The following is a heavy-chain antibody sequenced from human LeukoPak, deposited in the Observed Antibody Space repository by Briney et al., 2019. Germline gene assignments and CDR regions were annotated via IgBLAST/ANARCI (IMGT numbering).Heavy chain of an antibody. CDR1: GFTFSSYA. CDR2: ISYDGSNK. CDR3: ARDLANYYASSGYYDY. V-gene: IGHV3-30-3*01. Sequence: GGSLRLSCAASGFTFSSYAMHWVRQAPGKGLEWVAVISYDGSNKYYADSVKGRFTISRDNSKNTLYLQMNSLRAEDTAVYYCARDLANYYASSGYYDYWGQGTLVTVSS. J-gene: IGHJ4*02. D-gene: IGHD3-22*01.